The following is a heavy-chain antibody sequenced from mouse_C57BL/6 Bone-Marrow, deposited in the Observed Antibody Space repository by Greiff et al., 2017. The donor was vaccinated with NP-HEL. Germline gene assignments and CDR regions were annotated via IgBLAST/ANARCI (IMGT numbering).Heavy chain of an antibody. J-gene: IGHJ2*01. CDR1: GFTFSDYY. CDR3: ARPSYYYGSSLDY. CDR2: ISNGGGSN. V-gene: IGHV5-12*01. Sequence: DVMLVESGGGLVQPGGSLKLSCAASGFTFSDYYMYWVRQTPEKRLEWVAYISNGGGSNYYLDTVKGRFTISRDNAKNTLYLQMSRLKSEDTAMYYCARPSYYYGSSLDYWGQGTTLTVSS. D-gene: IGHD1-1*01.